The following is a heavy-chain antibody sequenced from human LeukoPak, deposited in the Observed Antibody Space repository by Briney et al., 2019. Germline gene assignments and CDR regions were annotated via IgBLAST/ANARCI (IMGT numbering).Heavy chain of an antibody. Sequence: PSETLSLTCTVSGGSISSRSYYWSWIRQPPGKGLEWIGYIYFSGSTNYNPSLKSRVTISVDPSKNQFSLRLSSVTAADTAVYYCARVGVTIRGQINWFDRWGQGTLVTVSS. CDR1: GGSISSRSYY. CDR3: ARVGVTIRGQINWFDR. D-gene: IGHD3-10*01. J-gene: IGHJ5*02. CDR2: IYFSGST. V-gene: IGHV4-61*01.